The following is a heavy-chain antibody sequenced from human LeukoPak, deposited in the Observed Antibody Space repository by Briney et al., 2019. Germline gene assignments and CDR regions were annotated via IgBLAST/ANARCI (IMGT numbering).Heavy chain of an antibody. CDR2: ISGSGGST. D-gene: IGHD3-22*01. Sequence: PGGSLRLSCAASGFTFSNYAMSWVRRAPGKGLEWVSAISGSGGSTYYADSVKGRFTISRDNSKNTLYLQMNSLRAEDTAVYYCAPDTYYYDSSGYFLDYWGQGTLVTVSS. CDR3: APDTYYYDSSGYFLDY. CDR1: GFTFSNYA. J-gene: IGHJ4*02. V-gene: IGHV3-23*01.